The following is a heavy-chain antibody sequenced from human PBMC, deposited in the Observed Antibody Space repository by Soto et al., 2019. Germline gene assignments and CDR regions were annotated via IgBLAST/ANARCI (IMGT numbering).Heavy chain of an antibody. D-gene: IGHD6-19*01. CDR1: GFTFNSYW. Sequence: PGGSLRLSCVVSGFTFNSYWMHWVRQVPGKGLECVARIDGDGTTAHYADSVKGRFTISRDNAKNTLYLQMNSLRAEDSAVYLCARRVAVAGTYDHWGQGTLVTVSS. J-gene: IGHJ4*02. CDR2: IDGDGTTA. CDR3: ARRVAVAGTYDH. V-gene: IGHV3-74*01.